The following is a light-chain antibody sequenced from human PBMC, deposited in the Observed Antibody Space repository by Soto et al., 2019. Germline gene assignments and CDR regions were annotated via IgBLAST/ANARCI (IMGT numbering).Light chain of an antibody. Sequence: PGERVTLSCRASQSVSSSYLTWYQQKPGQAPWLLIYGASTRATGIPARFSGSGSGTDFTLTISRLEPEDFAVYYCQQYGSSPYTFGQGTKVDIK. CDR2: GAS. V-gene: IGKV3-20*01. CDR3: QQYGSSPYT. J-gene: IGKJ2*01. CDR1: QSVSSSY.